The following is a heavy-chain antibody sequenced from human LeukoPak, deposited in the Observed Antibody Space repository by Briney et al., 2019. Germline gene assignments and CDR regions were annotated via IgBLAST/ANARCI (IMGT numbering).Heavy chain of an antibody. Sequence: SVKVSCKASGGTFSSYAISWVRQAPGQGLEWMGGIIPIFGTANYAQKFQGRVTITADESTSTTYMELSSLRSEDTAVYYCASAPYCTSNICYKFDYWGQGTLVIVSS. CDR3: ASAPYCTSNICYKFDY. V-gene: IGHV1-69*13. D-gene: IGHD2-2*01. CDR2: IIPIFGTA. CDR1: GGTFSSYA. J-gene: IGHJ4*02.